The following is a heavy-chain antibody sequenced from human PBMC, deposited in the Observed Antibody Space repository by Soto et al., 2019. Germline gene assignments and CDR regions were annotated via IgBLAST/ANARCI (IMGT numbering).Heavy chain of an antibody. CDR1: GGTFSSYA. Sequence: SVKVSCKASGGTFSSYAIRWVRQAPGQGLEWMGGIIPIFGTANYAQKFQGRVTITADESTSTAYMELSSLRSEDTAVYYCARGRMIQFEGYGMDVWGQGTTVTVSS. CDR3: ARGRMIQFEGYGMDV. J-gene: IGHJ6*02. CDR2: IIPIFGTA. D-gene: IGHD5-18*01. V-gene: IGHV1-69*13.